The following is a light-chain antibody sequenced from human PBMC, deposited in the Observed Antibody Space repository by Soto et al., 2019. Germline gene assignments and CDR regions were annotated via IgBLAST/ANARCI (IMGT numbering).Light chain of an antibody. CDR3: SSYSNSNTLWV. CDR2: EVT. J-gene: IGLJ3*02. Sequence: QSVLTQPASVSGSPGQSINIYCTGTNSDVGGYDYVSWYKQYPGQAPKVIIYEVTYRPSGVSARFSGSKSGTTASLTISGLQAEDEADYYCSSYSNSNTLWVFGGGTKVTVL. CDR1: NSDVGGYDY. V-gene: IGLV2-14*01.